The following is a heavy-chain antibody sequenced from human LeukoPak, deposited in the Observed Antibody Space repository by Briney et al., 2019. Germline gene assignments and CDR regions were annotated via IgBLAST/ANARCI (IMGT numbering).Heavy chain of an antibody. CDR2: ISGGGETT. CDR1: GFTFRLCG. D-gene: IGHD5-18*01. CDR3: AKARAGGYNYGPFDY. Sequence: GGSLRLSCAASGFTFRLCGMNWVRQAPGKGLEWVSAISGGGETTTYTDSMKGRFTISRDNSKNTVYLQMNSLSAEDTAVYYCAKARAGGYNYGPFDYWGQGTLVTVSS. J-gene: IGHJ4*02. V-gene: IGHV3-23*01.